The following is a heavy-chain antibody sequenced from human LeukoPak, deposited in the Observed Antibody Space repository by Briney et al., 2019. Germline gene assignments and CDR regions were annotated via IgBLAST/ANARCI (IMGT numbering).Heavy chain of an antibody. CDR1: GYTFTSYG. D-gene: IGHD1-26*01. CDR3: ARGGSYYEERFWFDP. CDR2: ISAYNGNT. J-gene: IGHJ5*02. Sequence: ASVKVSCKASGYTFTSYGISWVRQAPGQGLECMGWISAYNGNTNYAQKLQGRVTMTTDTSTSTAYMELRSLRSDDTAVYYCARGGSYYEERFWFDPWGQGTLVTVSS. V-gene: IGHV1-18*01.